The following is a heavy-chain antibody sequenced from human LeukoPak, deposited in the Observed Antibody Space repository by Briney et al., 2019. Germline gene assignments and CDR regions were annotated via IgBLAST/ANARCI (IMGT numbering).Heavy chain of an antibody. Sequence: ASVKVSCKASGYTFTSYGIGWVRQAPGQGLEWMGWISAYNGNTNYAQKLQGRVTMTTDTSTSTAYMELRSLRSDDTAVYYCARDHEVVGGNFPFDYWGQGTLVTVSS. J-gene: IGHJ4*02. D-gene: IGHD4-23*01. CDR3: ARDHEVVGGNFPFDY. V-gene: IGHV1-18*01. CDR1: GYTFTSYG. CDR2: ISAYNGNT.